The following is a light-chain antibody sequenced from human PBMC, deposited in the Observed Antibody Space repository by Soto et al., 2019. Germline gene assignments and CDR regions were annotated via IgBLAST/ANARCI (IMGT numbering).Light chain of an antibody. CDR3: MQGTRPP. CDR2: KVS. J-gene: IGKJ5*01. CDR1: QGLVYSDGNTY. V-gene: IGKV2-30*01. Sequence: DVVMSQSEVYLLVTLGQPSFISCSASQGLVYSDGNTYLNWFHQRPGQSPRRLIYKVSTRDSGVPDRFSGSGSGTDCTLKISRGEAEDVGVDYCMQGTRPPFGQGTRLEIK.